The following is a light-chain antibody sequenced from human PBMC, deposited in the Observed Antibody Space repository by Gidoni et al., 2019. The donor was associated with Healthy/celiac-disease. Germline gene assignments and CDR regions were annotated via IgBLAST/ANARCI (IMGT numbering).Light chain of an antibody. CDR3: QAGDSSTAV. CDR1: KLGDIY. CDR2: QAS. J-gene: IGLJ2*01. Sequence: YELTQPPSVSVSPGQTASITCSGDKLGDIYACWYQQTPGQSPVLVIYQASKRPSGVPERFSGSNSGNTAALTIRGTQAMDEDDYYGQAGDSSTAVFGGGTKLTVL. V-gene: IGLV3-1*01.